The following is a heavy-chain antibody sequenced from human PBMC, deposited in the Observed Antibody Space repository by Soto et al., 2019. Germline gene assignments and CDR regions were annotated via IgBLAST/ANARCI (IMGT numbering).Heavy chain of an antibody. CDR3: ASWLVGAPFDS. J-gene: IGHJ4*01. V-gene: IGHV4-34*01. CDR1: GGSFIVHS. CDR2: INHSGRT. Sequence: SETLSLTCSVYGGSFIVHSWTWIRQSPGKGLEWIGEINHSGRTNFNPSLKSRVTISVDRSKNQFSLKLRSVTAADTGVYYCASWLVGAPFDSWGHGNPVTVSS. D-gene: IGHD1-26*01.